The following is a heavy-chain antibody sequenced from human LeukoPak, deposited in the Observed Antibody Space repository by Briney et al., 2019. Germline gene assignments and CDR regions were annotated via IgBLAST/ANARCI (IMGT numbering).Heavy chain of an antibody. V-gene: IGHV4-61*02. J-gene: IGHJ5*02. CDR3: ARDHRESFYDFWSAFDP. D-gene: IGHD3-3*01. CDR2: IYTSGST. Sequence: PSQTLSLTCIVSGGSISSGNYYWSWIRQPAGKGLEWIGRIYTSGSTNYNPSLKSRLTISLDTSKNQFSLKLGSVTAADTAVYYCARDHRESFYDFWSAFDPWGQGTLVTVSS. CDR1: GGSISSGNYY.